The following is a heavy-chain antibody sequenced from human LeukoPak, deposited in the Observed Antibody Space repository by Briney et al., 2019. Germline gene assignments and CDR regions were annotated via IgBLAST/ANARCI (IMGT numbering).Heavy chain of an antibody. D-gene: IGHD3-10*01. CDR1: GFTVSSNY. V-gene: IGHV3-53*01. CDR3: ARENYYGSGGYGMDV. CDR2: IYSGGST. Sequence: PGGSLRLSCAASGFTVSSNYMSRVRQPPGRGLEWVSVIYSGGSTYYADSVKGRFTISRDNSQNTLYLQINSLRAEDTAVYYCARENYYGSGGYGMDVWGKGTTVTVSS. J-gene: IGHJ6*04.